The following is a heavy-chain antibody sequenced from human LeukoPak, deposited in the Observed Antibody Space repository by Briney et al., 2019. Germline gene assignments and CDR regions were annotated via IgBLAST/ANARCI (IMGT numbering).Heavy chain of an antibody. D-gene: IGHD2-2*01. CDR1: GGSFSGYY. CDR2: INHSGST. CDR3: ARESRRIGYCSSTSCPSPWFDP. Sequence: SETLSLTCAVYGGSFSGYYWSWIRQPPGKGLEWIGEINHSGSTNYNPSLKSRVTISVDTSKNQFSLKLSSVTAADTAVYYCARESRRIGYCSSTSCPSPWFDPWGQGTLVTVSS. J-gene: IGHJ5*02. V-gene: IGHV4-34*01.